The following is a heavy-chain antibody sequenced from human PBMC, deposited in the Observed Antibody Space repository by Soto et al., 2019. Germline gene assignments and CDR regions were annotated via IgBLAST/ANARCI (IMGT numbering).Heavy chain of an antibody. V-gene: IGHV4-39*01. CDR1: GGSISSSSYY. D-gene: IGHD3-3*01. CDR3: ARYRWSGYFYGFDY. J-gene: IGHJ4*02. CDR2: IYYSGST. Sequence: SETLSLTCTVSGGSISSSSYYWGWIRQPPGKGLEWIGSIYYSGSTYYNPSLKSRVTISVDTSKNQFSLKLSSVTAADTAVYYCARYRWSGYFYGFDYWGQGTLVTVSS.